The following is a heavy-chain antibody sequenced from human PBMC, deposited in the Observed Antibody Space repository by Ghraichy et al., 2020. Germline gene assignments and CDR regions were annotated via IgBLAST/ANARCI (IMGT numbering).Heavy chain of an antibody. CDR1: GFSLSTSGMC. CDR2: IDWDDDK. CDR3: ARMGFWSGNPSYSVMAV. Sequence: SGPTLVKPTQTLTLTCTFSGFSLSTSGMCVSWIRQPPGKALEWLARIDWDDDKYYSTSLKTRLTISKDTSKNQVVLTMTNMDPVDTATYYCARMGFWSGNPSYSVMAVWGKGTTVTVSS. D-gene: IGHD3-3*01. V-gene: IGHV2-70*11. J-gene: IGHJ6*04.